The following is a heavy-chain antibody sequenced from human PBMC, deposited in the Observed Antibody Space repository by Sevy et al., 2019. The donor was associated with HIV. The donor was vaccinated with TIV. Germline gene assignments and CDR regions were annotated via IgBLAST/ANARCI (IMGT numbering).Heavy chain of an antibody. CDR3: ARDKLQTTGSSGDYYYGLDV. Sequence: GGSLRLSCAGSGFTFSNYGMHWVRQAPGKGLEWVAIIWYDGSNKYYTESVKGRFTISRDNSKKMLYLQMNGLRAEDTAVYYCARDKLQTTGSSGDYYYGLDVWGQRTRVTVSS. CDR1: GFTFSNYG. V-gene: IGHV3-33*01. J-gene: IGHJ6*02. CDR2: IWYDGSNK. D-gene: IGHD1-1*01.